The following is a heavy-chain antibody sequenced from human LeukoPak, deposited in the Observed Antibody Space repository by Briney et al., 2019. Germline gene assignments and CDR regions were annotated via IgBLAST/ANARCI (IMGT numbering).Heavy chain of an antibody. CDR2: VTTSGSNT. J-gene: IGHJ6*02. CDR1: GFTFSSYA. V-gene: IGHV3-23*01. Sequence: GGSLRLSCAASGFTFSSYAMSWVRQAPGKGLEWVSAVTTSGSNTYYADSVKGRFTISRDNAKNSLYLQMSNLRAEDTAVYFCARGGGLDVWGQGATVTVSS. CDR3: ARGGGLDV. D-gene: IGHD3-16*01.